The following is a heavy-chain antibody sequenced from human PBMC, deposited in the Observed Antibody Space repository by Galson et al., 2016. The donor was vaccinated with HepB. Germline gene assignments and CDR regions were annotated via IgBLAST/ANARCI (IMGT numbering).Heavy chain of an antibody. CDR1: GYSFTNSW. CDR2: IWPGDSHT. Sequence: QSGAEVKKPGESLQISCKGSGYSFTNSWIAWVRQMPETGLEWVAIIWPGDSHTRYGPSFEGPVTISADNSITTAYLQWNSLKASDSAIYYCARLHCSGTSCFSGSAYFFDYWGQGTLVTVSS. V-gene: IGHV5-51*01. D-gene: IGHD2-15*01. J-gene: IGHJ4*02. CDR3: ARLHCSGTSCFSGSAYFFDY.